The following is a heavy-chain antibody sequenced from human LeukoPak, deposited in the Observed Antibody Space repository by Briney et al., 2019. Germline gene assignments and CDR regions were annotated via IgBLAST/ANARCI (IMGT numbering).Heavy chain of an antibody. Sequence: PGGSLRLSCTASGFSLSDYGMHWVRQAPGKGLEWVALIWSGASAGLYADSVKCRFTISRDGSRNTMYLQMDSLRAEDTAVYHCARDIWNDGNYYMDVWGKGTTVTVSS. CDR1: GFSLSDYG. V-gene: IGHV3-33*01. D-gene: IGHD1-1*01. CDR3: ARDIWNDGNYYMDV. CDR2: IWSGASAG. J-gene: IGHJ6*03.